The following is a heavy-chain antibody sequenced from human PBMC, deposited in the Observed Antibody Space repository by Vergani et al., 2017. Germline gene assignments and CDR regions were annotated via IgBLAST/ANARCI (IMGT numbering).Heavy chain of an antibody. J-gene: IGHJ4*02. V-gene: IGHV3-11*05. CDR2: ISSSSSYT. D-gene: IGHD1-26*01. CDR3: AKASGSSTKYYFDY. Sequence: QVQLVESGGGLVKPGGSLRLSCAASGFTFSDYYMSWIRQAPGKGLEWVSYISSSSSYTNYADSVKGRFTISRDNAKNSLYLQMNSLRAEDTALYYCAKASGSSTKYYFDYWGQGTLVTVSS. CDR1: GFTFSDYY.